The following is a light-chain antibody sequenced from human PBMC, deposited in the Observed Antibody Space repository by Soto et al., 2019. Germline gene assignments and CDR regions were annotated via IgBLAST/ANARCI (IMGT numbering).Light chain of an antibody. J-gene: IGKJ5*01. CDR3: QQYKTSST. V-gene: IGKV1-5*01. CDR1: QNIRNL. CDR2: DAS. Sequence: DIQLTQSPSTLSAAVGDSVTITCRASQNIRNLLAWYQQKPGKAPKPLIYDASTLKTGVPSRFSGSGSGSEFNFTITGLQPDDFATYFCQQYKTSSTFGQGTRLDIK.